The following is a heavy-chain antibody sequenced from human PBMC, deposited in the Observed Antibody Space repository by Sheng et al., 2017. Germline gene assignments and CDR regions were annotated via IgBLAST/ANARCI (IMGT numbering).Heavy chain of an antibody. D-gene: IGHD4-4*01. CDR3: ARGTTLLEVFDF. CDR2: IIPIFGTA. V-gene: IGHV1-69*01. Sequence: QVQLVQSGAEVKKPGSSVKVSCKASGGSFSSDAFNWVRQAPGQGLEWMGAIIPIFGTANYAQKFQDRVTITADVYATTAYLELSSLRSEDTAVYYCARGTTLLEVFDFWGQGTLVTVSS. J-gene: IGHJ4*02. CDR1: GGSFSSDA.